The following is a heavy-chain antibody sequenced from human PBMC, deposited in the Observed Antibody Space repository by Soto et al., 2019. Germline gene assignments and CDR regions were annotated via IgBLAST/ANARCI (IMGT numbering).Heavy chain of an antibody. CDR1: GRTFSINADF. V-gene: IGHV4-39*01. CDR2: IDNGGNT. CDR3: VNRPLLVAPT. J-gene: IGHJ4*02. D-gene: IGHD2-21*01. Sequence: SETLSLTCTVSGRTFSINADFWYLAWIRQPPGKGLEWIGSIDNGGNTYYNPPLKSRVIISADTSKNQFSLSLNSVTAADTAEFFCVNRPLLVAPTWGQGILVTVSS.